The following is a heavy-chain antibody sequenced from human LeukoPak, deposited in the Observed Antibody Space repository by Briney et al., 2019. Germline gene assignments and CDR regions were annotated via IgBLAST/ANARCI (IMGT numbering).Heavy chain of an antibody. CDR1: GFTFSSYE. D-gene: IGHD2-2*01. CDR2: ISSSGSTI. CDR3: ARGSTSGDY. V-gene: IGHV3-48*03. J-gene: IGHJ4*02. Sequence: GGSLRLSCAASGFTFSSYEMNWVRQAPGKGLERVSYISSSGSTIYYADSVKGRFTISRDNAKNSLYLQMNSLRAEDTAVYYCARGSTSGDYWGQGTLVTVSS.